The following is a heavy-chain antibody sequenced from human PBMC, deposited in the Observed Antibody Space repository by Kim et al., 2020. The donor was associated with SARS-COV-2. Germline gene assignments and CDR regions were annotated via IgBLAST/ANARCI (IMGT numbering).Heavy chain of an antibody. V-gene: IGHV4-39*01. CDR1: GGLISTNSYY. D-gene: IGHD2-8*01. J-gene: IGHJ4*02. Sequence: SETLSLTCTVSGGLISTNSYYWGWIRQPPGKGLEWIGNSYYGGDTYYSPFLKSRVSISIDTSKNQFSLRLSSVTAADTAVYYCATSNGALDNWGQGTLVTVSS. CDR3: ATSNGALDN. CDR2: SYYGGDT.